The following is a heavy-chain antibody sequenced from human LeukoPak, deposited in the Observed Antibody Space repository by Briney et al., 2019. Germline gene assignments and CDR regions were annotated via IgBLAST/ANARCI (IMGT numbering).Heavy chain of an antibody. CDR3: ARLAPDYYDSSGGWFDP. J-gene: IGHJ5*02. CDR1: GYSFSNFW. D-gene: IGHD3-22*01. CDR2: IYPGDSDT. Sequence: GESLRISCKGSGYSFSNFWIGWVRQMPGKGLEWMGIIYPGDSDTRYSPSFQGQVTISADKSISTAYLQWSSLKASDTAMYYCARLAPDYYDSSGGWFDPWGQGTLVTVSS. V-gene: IGHV5-51*01.